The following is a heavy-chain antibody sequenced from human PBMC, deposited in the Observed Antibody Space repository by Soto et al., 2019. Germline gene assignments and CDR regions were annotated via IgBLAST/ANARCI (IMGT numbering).Heavy chain of an antibody. Sequence: QVQLVEFGGGVVQPGRSLRLSCVASGSPFDVHWVRQAPGKGPEWVAHIVPDGRNQYWADSVKGRFTGSRDNAKNTVXLXXXXLXXXXXXXXXCARGPTHGAFDLWGQGTMVTVSS. V-gene: IGHV3-30-3*01. CDR2: IVPDGRNQ. CDR3: ARGPTHGAFDL. J-gene: IGHJ3*01. CDR1: GSPFD.